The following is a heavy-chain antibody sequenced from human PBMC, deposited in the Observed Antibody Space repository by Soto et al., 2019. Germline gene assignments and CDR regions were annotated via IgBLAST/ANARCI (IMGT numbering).Heavy chain of an antibody. D-gene: IGHD2-2*01. CDR3: VRDVSSSIDC. CDR2: INAGNGDT. J-gene: IGHJ4*02. V-gene: IGHV1-3*01. CDR1: GYTFTAYA. Sequence: ASVKVSCKASGYTFTAYALDWVRQAPGHRLEWMGWINAGNGDTKYSHKFQDRVTIYRDTSASTVYMEMSSLRSEDTTVYYCVRDVSSSIDCWGQGTPVTVSS.